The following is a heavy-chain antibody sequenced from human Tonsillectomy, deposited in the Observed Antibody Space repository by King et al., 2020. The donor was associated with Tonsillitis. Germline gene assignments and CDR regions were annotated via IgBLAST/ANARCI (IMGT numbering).Heavy chain of an antibody. CDR3: ARESSGWFSQSSFDY. CDR1: GFTFSSYG. CDR2: IWYDGSIK. Sequence: VQLVQSGGGVVQPGRALRLSCTASGFTFSSYGMHWVRQAPGKGLEWGAVIWYDGSIKYYADSVKGRFTISRDNSKNKLYLQMNSLRAEDTAVYYCARESSGWFSQSSFDYWGQGTLVTVSS. D-gene: IGHD6-19*01. V-gene: IGHV3-33*08. J-gene: IGHJ4*02.